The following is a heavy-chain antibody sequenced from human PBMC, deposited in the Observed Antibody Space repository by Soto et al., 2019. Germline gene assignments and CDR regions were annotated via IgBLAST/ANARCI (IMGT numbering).Heavy chain of an antibody. V-gene: IGHV4-59*01. CDR2: IYYSGST. CDR1: GGSISSYY. Sequence: PSKTLSLTCTVSGGSISSYYWSWIRQPPGKGLEWIGYIYYSGSTNYNPSLKSRVTISVDTSKNQFSLKLSSVTAADTAVYYCARVYGDDYYSYNYMDVWGKGTTVTVSS. D-gene: IGHD4-17*01. J-gene: IGHJ6*03. CDR3: ARVYGDDYYSYNYMDV.